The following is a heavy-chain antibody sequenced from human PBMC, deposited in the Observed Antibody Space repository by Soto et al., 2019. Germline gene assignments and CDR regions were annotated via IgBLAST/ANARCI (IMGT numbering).Heavy chain of an antibody. CDR2: LGGAGAR. J-gene: IGHJ6*02. CDR3: IRAAFGVGMDL. CDR1: GFTYRSYD. Sequence: GGSLRLSCAAFGFTYRSYDMHWVRHVPGKGLEWVSSLGGAGAREYAGSVRGRFTISRDNAKNSLYLQMDSLRVGDTAVYYCIRAAFGVGMDLWGQGTQVTVSS. V-gene: IGHV3-13*01. D-gene: IGHD3-10*01.